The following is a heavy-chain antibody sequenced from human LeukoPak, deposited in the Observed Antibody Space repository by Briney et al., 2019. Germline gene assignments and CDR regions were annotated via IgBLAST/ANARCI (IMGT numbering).Heavy chain of an antibody. CDR1: GFTFSSFA. Sequence: GGSLRLSRAASGFTFSSFAMTWARQAPGKGLEWVSLITNNGANTYYADSVKGRFTISRDNSKNTLYLQLNSLSGEDTAIYYCAKGRGTWPCYFDYWGQGTLVTVSS. CDR3: AKGRGTWPCYFDY. V-gene: IGHV3-23*01. D-gene: IGHD5-12*01. CDR2: ITNNGANT. J-gene: IGHJ4*02.